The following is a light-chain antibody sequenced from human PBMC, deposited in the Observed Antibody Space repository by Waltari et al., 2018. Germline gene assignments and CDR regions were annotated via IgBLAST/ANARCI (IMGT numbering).Light chain of an antibody. CDR2: NDS. V-gene: IGLV3-21*04. CDR1: NIGSKS. Sequence: SYVLTQAPSVSVAPGKTARITCGGNNIGSKSVHWYQQKPGQAPVLGIYNDSDRPSGIPGRLSGANSGNTATLTISRVEGGDEADYYCQVWDTSSDHVVFGGGTKLTVL. J-gene: IGLJ2*01. CDR3: QVWDTSSDHVV.